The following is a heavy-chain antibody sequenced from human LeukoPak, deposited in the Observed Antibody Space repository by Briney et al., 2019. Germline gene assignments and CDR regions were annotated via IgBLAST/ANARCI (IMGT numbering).Heavy chain of an antibody. V-gene: IGHV3-30-3*01. CDR3: ARDRGPQGEYYLDF. D-gene: IGHD3-16*01. Sequence: GGSLRLSCAASGFNFSLYSVHWVRQAPGKGLEWVAVISYLGTKKNYADSVKGRFTISRDNSKNTLYLEVDSLRAEDTAVYYCARDRGPQGEYYLDFWGQGTLVTVSS. J-gene: IGHJ4*02. CDR1: GFNFSLYS. CDR2: ISYLGTKK.